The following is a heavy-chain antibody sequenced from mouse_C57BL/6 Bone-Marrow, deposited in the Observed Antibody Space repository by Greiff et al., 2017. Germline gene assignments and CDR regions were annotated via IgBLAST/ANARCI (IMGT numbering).Heavy chain of an antibody. CDR2: IDPENGDT. D-gene: IGHD2-2*01. Sequence: EVQLQQSGAELVRPGASVKLSCTASGFNIKDDYMHWVKQRPEQGLEWIGWIDPENGDTEYASKFQGKATITAATSSNTAYLQLSSLTSEDTSVYYCTTRGSYGCFDYWGQGTTLTVSS. CDR1: GFNIKDDY. CDR3: TTRGSYGCFDY. J-gene: IGHJ2*01. V-gene: IGHV14-4*01.